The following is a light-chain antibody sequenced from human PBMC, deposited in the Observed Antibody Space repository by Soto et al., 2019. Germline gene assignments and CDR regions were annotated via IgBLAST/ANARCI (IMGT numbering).Light chain of an antibody. CDR1: QSLLSSDGDTF. V-gene: IGKV2-30*01. Sequence: DVVMTQSPLSLPVTLGQPASISCRSSQSLLSSDGDTFLNWFHRRPGQSPRRLIYKVSNRDSGVPDRFSGSGSGTNFTLTISSMEAEDVGVYYCMQGTHWPPWTFGQGTKVEIK. J-gene: IGKJ1*01. CDR2: KVS. CDR3: MQGTHWPPWT.